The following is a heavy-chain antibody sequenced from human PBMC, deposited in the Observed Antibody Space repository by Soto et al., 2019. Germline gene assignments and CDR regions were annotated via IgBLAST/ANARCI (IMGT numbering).Heavy chain of an antibody. CDR3: ASVEDLRVRGTHNCFDP. Sequence: QVQLQESGPGLVKPAQTLSLTCTVSGGSISSGGYYWSWIRQHPGKGLEWIGYIYYSGSTYYNPSRKSRVTISIDTSKNQFSLKRASVTAAAPAVYCFASVEDLRVRGTHNCFDPCGQGTLVIVSS. D-gene: IGHD3-10*01. V-gene: IGHV4-31*03. CDR1: GGSISSGGYY. CDR2: IYYSGST. J-gene: IGHJ5*02.